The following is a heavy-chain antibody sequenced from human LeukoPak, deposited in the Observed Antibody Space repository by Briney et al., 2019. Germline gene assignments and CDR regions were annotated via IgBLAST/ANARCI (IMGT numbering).Heavy chain of an antibody. D-gene: IGHD3-9*01. V-gene: IGHV4-4*02. J-gene: IGHJ4*02. CDR2: IYHSGST. CDR1: GGSISSSNW. Sequence: SGTLTLTCAVSGGSISSSNWWSWVRPPPGKGLEWIGEIYHSGSTNYNPSLKSRVTISADKSKNQFSLKLSSVTAADTAVYYCARGGVGPGYGIDYWGQGTLVTVSS. CDR3: ARGGVGPGYGIDY.